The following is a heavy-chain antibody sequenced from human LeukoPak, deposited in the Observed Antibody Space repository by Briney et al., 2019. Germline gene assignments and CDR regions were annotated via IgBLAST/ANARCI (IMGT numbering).Heavy chain of an antibody. CDR3: ASSGWYNLGAFDI. CDR2: ISSSSSYI. D-gene: IGHD6-19*01. V-gene: IGHV3-21*01. CDR1: GFTFSSYS. Sequence: GGSLRLSCAASGFTFSSYSMNWVRQAPGKGLEWVSSISSSSSYIYYADSVKGRFTISRDNAKNSLYLQMNSLRAEDTAVYYCASSGWYNLGAFDIWGQGTMVTVSS. J-gene: IGHJ3*02.